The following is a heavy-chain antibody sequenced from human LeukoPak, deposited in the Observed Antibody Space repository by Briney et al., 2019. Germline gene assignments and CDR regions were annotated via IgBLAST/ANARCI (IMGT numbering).Heavy chain of an antibody. CDR3: ARHDYSNYYFDY. CDR1: GGSISSSGYY. J-gene: IGHJ4*02. Sequence: SETLSLTCTVSGGSISSSGYYWSWIRQPPGKGLEWVGSIYYSGNTYYSPSLKSRVTISVDTSKNQFSLKLSSVTAADTAVYYCARHDYSNYYFDYWGQGTLVTVSS. D-gene: IGHD4-11*01. CDR2: IYYSGNT. V-gene: IGHV4-39*01.